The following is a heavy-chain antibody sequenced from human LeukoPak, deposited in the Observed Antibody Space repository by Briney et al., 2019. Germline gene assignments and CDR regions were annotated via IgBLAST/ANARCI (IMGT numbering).Heavy chain of an antibody. Sequence: PGGSLRLSCAGSGFAFSIEMNWVRQAPGKGLEWVSYISRSGDNVYYADSVKGRFTISRDNAKNSLYLLMNSLREEDTALYYCARGTTINNFDYWGQGTLVTVSS. J-gene: IGHJ4*02. V-gene: IGHV3-48*03. CDR3: ARGTTINNFDY. CDR2: ISRSGDNV. D-gene: IGHD5-12*01. CDR1: GFAFSIE.